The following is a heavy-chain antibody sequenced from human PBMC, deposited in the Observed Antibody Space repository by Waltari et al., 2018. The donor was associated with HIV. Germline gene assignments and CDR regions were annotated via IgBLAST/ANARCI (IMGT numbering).Heavy chain of an antibody. D-gene: IGHD1-7*01. J-gene: IGHJ5*02. Sequence: QVQLVESGGGVVQPAKSLRLSCAASGFTFNNYGMVWVRQAPGKGLWWVAVIWYDGSKKYYGDSVKGRFTISKDNSKNTLHLQMNSLRAEDTAVYYCARVTGNTKGSWFDPWGQGTLVTVSS. CDR3: ARVTGNTKGSWFDP. CDR1: GFTFNNYG. CDR2: IWYDGSKK. V-gene: IGHV3-33*01.